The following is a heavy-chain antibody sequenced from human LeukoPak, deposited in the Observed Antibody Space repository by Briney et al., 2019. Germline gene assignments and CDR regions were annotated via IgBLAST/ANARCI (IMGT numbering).Heavy chain of an antibody. J-gene: IGHJ3*02. Sequence: SQTLSLTCAISGDSVSSKSAAWNWIRQSPSRGLEWLGRTYYRSTWYNDYAVSVKSRITINADTSKSQFSLQLNSVTPEDTAVYYCSRVHKAFDGARDAFDIWGQGTMVTVSS. CDR3: SRVHKAFDGARDAFDI. CDR2: TYYRSTWYN. D-gene: IGHD3-10*01. CDR1: GDSVSSKSAA. V-gene: IGHV6-1*01.